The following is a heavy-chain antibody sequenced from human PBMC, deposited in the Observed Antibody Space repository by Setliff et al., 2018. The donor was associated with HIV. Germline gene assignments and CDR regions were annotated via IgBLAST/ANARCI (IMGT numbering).Heavy chain of an antibody. D-gene: IGHD3-22*01. V-gene: IGHV4-31*03. Sequence: SETLSLTCTVTGGSISSGGFYWTWIRQHPGKGLEWIGYIYNTGSTYHSPSLESRVTISVDTSKNQFSLKLSSVTAADTAVYYCAREGYDSSGYFVVLWGQGTLVTVSS. CDR3: AREGYDSSGYFVVL. CDR1: GGSISSGGFY. J-gene: IGHJ4*02. CDR2: IYNTGST.